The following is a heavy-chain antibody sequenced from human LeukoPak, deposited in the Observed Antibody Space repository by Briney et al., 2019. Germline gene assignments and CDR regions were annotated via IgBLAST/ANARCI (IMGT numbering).Heavy chain of an antibody. J-gene: IGHJ4*02. CDR1: GFTFSSYS. CDR3: ARGRRSITTFGALDY. D-gene: IGHD3-3*01. Sequence: GGSLRLSCAASGFTFSSYSMNWVRQAPGKGLEWVSYISSSSSTIYYADSVEGRFTISRDNAKNSLYLQMNSLRAEDTAVYYCARGRRSITTFGALDYWGQGTLVTVSS. V-gene: IGHV3-48*01. CDR2: ISSSSSTI.